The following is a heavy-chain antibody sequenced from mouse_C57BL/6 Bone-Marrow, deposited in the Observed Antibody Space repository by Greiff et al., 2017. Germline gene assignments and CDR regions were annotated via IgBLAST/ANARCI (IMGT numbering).Heavy chain of an antibody. Sequence: EVQLQESGAELVRPGASVKLSCTASGFNIKDYYMHWVKQRPEQGLAWIGRIDPEDGDTEYAPKFQGKATMTADTSSNPAYLQLSSLTSEDTAVYYCTYIYYDYLWFAYWGQGTLVTVSA. CDR1: GFNIKDYY. D-gene: IGHD2-4*01. J-gene: IGHJ3*01. V-gene: IGHV14-1*01. CDR3: TYIYYDYLWFAY. CDR2: IDPEDGDT.